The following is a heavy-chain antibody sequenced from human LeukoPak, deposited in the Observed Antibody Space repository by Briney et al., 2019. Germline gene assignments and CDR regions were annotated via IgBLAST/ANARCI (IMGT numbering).Heavy chain of an antibody. Sequence: PGGSLRLSCAVSGITLSNYGMSWVRQAPGKGLEWFAGISDRGSRTNYADSVKGRFTISTDHPKNTLYLQMNSLRAEDTAVYFCAKRGVVIRVILVGFHKEAYYFDSWGQGALVTVSS. J-gene: IGHJ4*02. V-gene: IGHV3-23*01. CDR1: GITLSNYG. CDR2: ISDRGSRT. D-gene: IGHD3-22*01. CDR3: AKRGVVIRVILVGFHKEAYYFDS.